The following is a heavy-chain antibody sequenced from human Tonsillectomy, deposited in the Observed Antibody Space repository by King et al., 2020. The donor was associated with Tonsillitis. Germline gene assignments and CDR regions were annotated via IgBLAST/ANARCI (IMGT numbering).Heavy chain of an antibody. D-gene: IGHD3-22*01. V-gene: IGHV4-38-2*02. CDR2: IYHSGST. CDR3: ARDLHASSGYYYNWYFDL. J-gene: IGHJ2*01. CDR1: GYSISSGYY. Sequence: QLQESGPGLVKPSETLSLTCAVSGYSISSGYYWGWIRHPPGKGREWIGSIYHSGSTYYNPALKSRITISQDTSKNQFSLKLSCVTAADTAVYYCARDLHASSGYYYNWYFDLWGRGTLVTVSS.